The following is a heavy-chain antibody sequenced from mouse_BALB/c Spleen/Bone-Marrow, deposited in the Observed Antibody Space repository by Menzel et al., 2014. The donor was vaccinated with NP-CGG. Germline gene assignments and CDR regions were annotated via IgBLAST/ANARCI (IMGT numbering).Heavy chain of an antibody. CDR3: SRGYYGSTYYYAMDY. J-gene: IGHJ4*01. D-gene: IGHD1-1*01. V-gene: IGHV1S81*02. CDR1: GYTFTSYY. Sequence: VQLVESGAELVKPGASVKLSCKASGYTFTSYYMFWVKQRPGQGLEWIGEINPSNVDTNFNEKFKSKATPTVDKSSNTAYMQLSSLTSEDSAVYYCSRGYYGSTYYYAMDYWGQGTSVTVSS. CDR2: INPSNVDT.